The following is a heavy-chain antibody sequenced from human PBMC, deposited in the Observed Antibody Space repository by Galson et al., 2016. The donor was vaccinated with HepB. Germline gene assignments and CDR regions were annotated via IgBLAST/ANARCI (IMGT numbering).Heavy chain of an antibody. Sequence: SLRLSCAASGFTVSSDYMNWVRQAPGKELEWVSVIYSGGTTYYADSVKGRFTISKDNSKNTLYLQMNSLKAEDTAVYYCAVRYSSIWYFQHWGRGTLVSVSS. CDR1: GFTVSSDY. V-gene: IGHV3-53*01. J-gene: IGHJ1*01. CDR2: IYSGGTT. D-gene: IGHD6-13*01. CDR3: AVRYSSIWYFQH.